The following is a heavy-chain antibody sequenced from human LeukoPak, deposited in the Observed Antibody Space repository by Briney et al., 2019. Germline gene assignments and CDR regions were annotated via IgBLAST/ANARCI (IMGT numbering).Heavy chain of an antibody. D-gene: IGHD6-6*01. Sequence: GGSLRLSCAASGFTFSSYSMNWVRQAPGKGLEWVSSISSSSSYIYYADSVKGRFTISRDNAKNSLYLQMNSLRAEDTAVYYCAKVVRTRSSSVYYYYYMDVWGKGTTVTVSS. V-gene: IGHV3-21*04. CDR2: ISSSSSYI. CDR1: GFTFSSYS. J-gene: IGHJ6*03. CDR3: AKVVRTRSSSVYYYYYMDV.